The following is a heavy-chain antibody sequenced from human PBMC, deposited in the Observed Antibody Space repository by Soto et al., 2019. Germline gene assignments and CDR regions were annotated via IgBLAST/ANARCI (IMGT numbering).Heavy chain of an antibody. V-gene: IGHV1-58*01. CDR2: IVVGSGNT. CDR1: GFTFTRSA. D-gene: IGHD5-12*01. J-gene: IGHJ3*02. Sequence: SVKVSCKASGFTFTRSAVQWVRQARGQRLEWIGWIVVGSGNTNYAQKFQERVTITRDMSTSTAYMELSSLRSEDTAVYYCAAPGLSYSGYDIDAFDIWGQGTMVTVSS. CDR3: AAPGLSYSGYDIDAFDI.